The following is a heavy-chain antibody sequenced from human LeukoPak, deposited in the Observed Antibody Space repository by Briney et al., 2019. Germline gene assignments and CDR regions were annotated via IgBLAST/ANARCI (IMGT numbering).Heavy chain of an antibody. CDR3: ARDAYYGSGSSNWFDP. CDR1: GDSVSSNSGA. D-gene: IGHD3-10*01. Sequence: SQTLSLTCAISGDSVSSNSGAWNWIRQSPSRGLEWLGRTYYRSKWYNDYAVSVKSRITINPDTSKNQFSLQLNSVTPEDTAVYYCARDAYYGSGSSNWFDPWGQGTLVTVSS. V-gene: IGHV6-1*01. CDR2: TYYRSKWYN. J-gene: IGHJ5*02.